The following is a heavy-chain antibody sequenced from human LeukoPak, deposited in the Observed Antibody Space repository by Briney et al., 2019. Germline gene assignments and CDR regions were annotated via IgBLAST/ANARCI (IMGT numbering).Heavy chain of an antibody. V-gene: IGHV3-21*01. CDR3: ARDGPHIGVAGRGEFFDY. CDR1: GFTFSSYS. Sequence: GGSLRLSCAASGFTFSSYSMDWGRQAPGKGLEWVSSISSGGTYKEYADSARGRFTISRDDAKNSLYLQMNSLRAEDTAVYYCARDGPHIGVAGRGEFFDYWGQGTLVTVSS. J-gene: IGHJ4*02. CDR2: ISSGGTYK. D-gene: IGHD6-19*01.